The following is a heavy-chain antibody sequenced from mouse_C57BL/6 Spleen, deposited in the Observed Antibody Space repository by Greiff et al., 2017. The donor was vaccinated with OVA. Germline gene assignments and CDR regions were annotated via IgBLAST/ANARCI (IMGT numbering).Heavy chain of an antibody. Sequence: VQLQQSDAELVKPGASVKMSCKVSGYTFTDHTIHWMKQRPEQGLEWIGYIYPRDGSTKYNEKFKGKATLTADKSSSTAYMQLNSLTSEDSAVYYCASSPTATVGAFDYWGQGTTLTVSS. CDR3: ASSPTATVGAFDY. CDR2: IYPRDGST. CDR1: GYTFTDHT. V-gene: IGHV1-78*01. D-gene: IGHD1-1*01. J-gene: IGHJ2*01.